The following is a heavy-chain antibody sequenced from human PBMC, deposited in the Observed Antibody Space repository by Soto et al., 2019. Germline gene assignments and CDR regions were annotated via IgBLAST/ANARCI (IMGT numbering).Heavy chain of an antibody. Sequence: QVQLVQSGAEVKKPGASVKVSCKASGYMFSNYDIIWVRQATGQGLEWMGWMNPDSDKTDYAQKFQGRVTMTGNTSISTAYMELTALTYEDTAIYYCGRPGARYCGGDCYSSHWGQGTLVTVSS. CDR2: MNPDSDKT. D-gene: IGHD2-21*02. J-gene: IGHJ4*02. V-gene: IGHV1-8*01. CDR1: GYMFSNYD. CDR3: GRPGARYCGGDCYSSH.